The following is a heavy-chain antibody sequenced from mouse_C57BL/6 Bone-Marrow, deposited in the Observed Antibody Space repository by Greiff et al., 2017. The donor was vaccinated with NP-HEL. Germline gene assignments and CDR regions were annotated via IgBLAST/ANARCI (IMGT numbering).Heavy chain of an antibody. CDR1: GYTFTSYG. J-gene: IGHJ3*01. V-gene: IGHV1-81*01. CDR2: IYPRSGNT. Sequence: LVESGAELARPGASVKLSCKASGYTFTSYGISWVKQRTGQGLEWIGEIYPRSGNTYYNEKFKGKATLTADKSSSTAYMELRSLTSEDSAVYFCASYGNEFAYWGQGTLVTVSA. D-gene: IGHD2-1*01. CDR3: ASYGNEFAY.